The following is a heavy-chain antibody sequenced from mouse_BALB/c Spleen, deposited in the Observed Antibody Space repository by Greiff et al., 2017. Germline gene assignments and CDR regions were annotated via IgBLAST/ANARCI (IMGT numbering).Heavy chain of an antibody. CDR2: ISTYYGDA. D-gene: IGHD1-1*01. V-gene: IGHV1S137*01. CDR3: ARGYGRAMDY. Sequence: QVQLQQSGAELVRPGVSVKISCKGSGYTFTDYAMHWVKQSHAKSLEWIGVISTYYGDASYNQKFKGKATMTVDKSSSTAYMELARLTSEDSAIYYCARGYGRAMDYWGQGTTLTVSS. J-gene: IGHJ2*01. CDR1: GYTFTDYA.